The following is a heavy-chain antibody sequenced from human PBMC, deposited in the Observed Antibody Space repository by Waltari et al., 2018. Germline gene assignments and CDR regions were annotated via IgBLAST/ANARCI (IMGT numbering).Heavy chain of an antibody. D-gene: IGHD3-3*01. CDR1: GYTFTYRY. CDR3: ASGEAGLTIFGVV. Sequence: QMQLVQSGAEVKKTGSSVTVSCKASGYTFTYRYLHWVRQAPGQALEWMGWITPFNGNTNYAQKFQDRVTITRDRSMSTAYMELSSLRSEDTAMYYCASGEAGLTIFGVVWGQGTLVTVSS. V-gene: IGHV1-45*02. CDR2: ITPFNGNT. J-gene: IGHJ4*02.